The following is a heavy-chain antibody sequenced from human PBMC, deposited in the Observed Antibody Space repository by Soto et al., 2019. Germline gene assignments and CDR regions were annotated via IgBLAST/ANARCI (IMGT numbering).Heavy chain of an antibody. J-gene: IGHJ6*02. CDR2: INPSGGST. CDR1: GYTFTSYY. V-gene: IGHV1-46*01. D-gene: IGHD3-22*01. Sequence: GASVKVSCKASGYTFTSYYMHWVRQAPGQGLEWMGIINPSGGSTSYAQKFQGRVTMTRDTSTSTVYMELSSLRSEDTAVYYCARSTLYYDSSGYTDLDVWGQGTKVTVSS. CDR3: ARSTLYYDSSGYTDLDV.